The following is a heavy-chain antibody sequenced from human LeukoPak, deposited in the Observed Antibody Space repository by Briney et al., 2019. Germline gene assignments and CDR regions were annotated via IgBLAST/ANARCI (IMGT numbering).Heavy chain of an antibody. CDR1: GFTFSNYA. CDR3: ATGGASIFLDAFDI. Sequence: GRSLRLSCEASGFTFSNYAIHWVRQAPGKGLEWVAVISYDGNNKYYADSVKGRFTISRDNSKNTLYLQMNSLRAEDTAVYYCATGGASIFLDAFDIWGQGTMVTVSS. J-gene: IGHJ3*02. D-gene: IGHD2/OR15-2a*01. V-gene: IGHV3-30*04. CDR2: ISYDGNNK.